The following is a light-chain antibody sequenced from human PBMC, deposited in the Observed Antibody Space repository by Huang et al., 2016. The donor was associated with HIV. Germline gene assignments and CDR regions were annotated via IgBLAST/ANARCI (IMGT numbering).Light chain of an antibody. V-gene: IGKV3-15*01. Sequence: EIVMTQSPATLSVSPGERATLSCRASQSVSNNLAWYQHKPGRAPRLLISCASTRATCIPARFSGSGSGTEVTLTISSLLSEDFALYYCQQYNNWPLTFGGGTKVEIK. J-gene: IGKJ4*01. CDR3: QQYNNWPLT. CDR1: QSVSNN. CDR2: CAS.